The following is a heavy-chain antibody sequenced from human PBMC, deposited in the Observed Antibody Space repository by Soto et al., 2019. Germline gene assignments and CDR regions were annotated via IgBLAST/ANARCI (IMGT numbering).Heavy chain of an antibody. CDR3: ARDDILTGRPYYFDY. CDR2: ISSSSSTI. D-gene: IGHD3-9*01. J-gene: IGHJ4*02. CDR1: GFTFSSYS. V-gene: IGHV3-48*04. Sequence: GESLKISCAASGFTFSSYSMNWVRQAPGKGLEWVSYISSSSSTIYYADSVKGRFTISRDNAKNSLYLQMNSLRAEDTAVYYCARDDILTGRPYYFDYWGQGTLVTVSS.